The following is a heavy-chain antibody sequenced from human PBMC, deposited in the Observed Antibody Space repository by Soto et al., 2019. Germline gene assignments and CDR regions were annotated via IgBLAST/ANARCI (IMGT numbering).Heavy chain of an antibody. CDR3: ARTNLYCTNGVCYMGPNRGYGMDV. J-gene: IGHJ6*02. CDR2: ISSSSSTI. CDR1: GFTFSSYS. D-gene: IGHD2-8*01. V-gene: IGHV3-48*02. Sequence: PGGSLRLSCAASGFTFSSYSMNWVRQAPGKGLEWVSYISSSSSTIYYADSVKGRFTISRDNAKNSLYLQMNSLRDEDTAVYYCARTNLYCTNGVCYMGPNRGYGMDVWGQGTTVTVSS.